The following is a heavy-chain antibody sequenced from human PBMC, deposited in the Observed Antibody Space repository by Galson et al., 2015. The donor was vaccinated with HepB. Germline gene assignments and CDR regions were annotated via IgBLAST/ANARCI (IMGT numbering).Heavy chain of an antibody. CDR1: GYTFTSYA. D-gene: IGHD1-26*01. J-gene: IGHJ4*02. V-gene: IGHV1-3*01. Sequence: SVKVSCKASGYTFTSYAMHWVRQAPGQRLEWMGWINAGNGNTKYSQKFQGRVTITRDTSASTAYMELSSLRSEDTAVYYCARASGSYYYFDYWGQGTLVTVSS. CDR2: INAGNGNT. CDR3: ARASGSYYYFDY.